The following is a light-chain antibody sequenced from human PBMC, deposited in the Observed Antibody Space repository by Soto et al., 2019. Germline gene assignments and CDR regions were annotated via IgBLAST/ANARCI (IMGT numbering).Light chain of an antibody. V-gene: IGKV2-28*01. CDR1: QSLLHSNGFIY. J-gene: IGKJ1*01. CDR2: LGS. CDR3: MQALQVPPT. Sequence: DIVMTQSPLSLPVTPGEPASISCRSSQSLLHSNGFIYLDWYLQKPGQPPQLLIYLGSFRASGVSDRLSGSGSGTDFTLQISTVEAEDVGVYYCMQALQVPPTXGQGTKVDIK.